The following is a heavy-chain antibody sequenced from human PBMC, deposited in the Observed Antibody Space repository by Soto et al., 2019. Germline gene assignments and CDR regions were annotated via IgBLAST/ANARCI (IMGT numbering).Heavy chain of an antibody. CDR3: ASPYYYDSSGYTDTFDY. CDR2: ISYDGSNK. D-gene: IGHD3-22*01. J-gene: IGHJ4*02. CDR1: GFTFSSYG. Sequence: LRLSCAASGFTFSSYGMHWVRQAPGKGLEWVAVISYDGSNKYYADSVKGRFTISRDNSKNTLYLQMNSLRAEDTAVYYCASPYYYDSSGYTDTFDYWGQGTLVTVSS. V-gene: IGHV3-30*03.